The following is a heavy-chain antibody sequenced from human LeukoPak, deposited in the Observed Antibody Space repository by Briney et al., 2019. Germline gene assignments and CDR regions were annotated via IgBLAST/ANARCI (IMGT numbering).Heavy chain of an antibody. D-gene: IGHD2-2*02. Sequence: GGSLRLSCAASGFTFSDYYMSWNRQAPGKGLEWVSYISSSGSTIYYADSVKGRFTISRDNAKNSLYLQMNSLRAEDTAVYYCAASGYCSSTSCYTMVTFDYWGQGTLVTVSS. V-gene: IGHV3-11*01. CDR3: AASGYCSSTSCYTMVTFDY. J-gene: IGHJ4*02. CDR2: ISSSGSTI. CDR1: GFTFSDYY.